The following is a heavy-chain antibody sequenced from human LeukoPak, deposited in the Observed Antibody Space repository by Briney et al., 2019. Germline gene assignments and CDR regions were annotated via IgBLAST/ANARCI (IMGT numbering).Heavy chain of an antibody. D-gene: IGHD3-3*01. J-gene: IGHJ6*03. Sequence: SETLSLTCTVSGGSISSHYWSWIRQPPGKGLEWIGYIYYSGSTNYNPSLKSRVTISVDTSKNQFSLKLSSVTAADTAVYYCARGVREWLLYYYYYYMDVWGKGTTITVSS. CDR1: GGSISSHY. CDR2: IYYSGST. CDR3: ARGVREWLLYYYYYYMDV. V-gene: IGHV4-59*11.